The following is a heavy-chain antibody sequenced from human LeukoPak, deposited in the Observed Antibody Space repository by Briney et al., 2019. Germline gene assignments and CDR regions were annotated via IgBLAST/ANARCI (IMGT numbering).Heavy chain of an antibody. CDR2: IRSKADGGTT. CDR1: GFTFGDYA. J-gene: IGHJ4*02. D-gene: IGHD3-9*01. Sequence: GGPLRLSCSASGFTFGDYAISWVRQAPGEGLEWVSFIRSKADGGTTEYAASVKGRFTISRDDSKSIAYLQMNSLKTEDTAVYYCTRDRLYFDWLLMGGFFDYWGQGTLVTVSS. V-gene: IGHV3-49*04. CDR3: TRDRLYFDWLLMGGFFDY.